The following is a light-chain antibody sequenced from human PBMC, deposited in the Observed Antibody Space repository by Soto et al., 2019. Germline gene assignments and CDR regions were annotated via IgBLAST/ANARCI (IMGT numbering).Light chain of an antibody. CDR2: AAS. Sequence: DIQLPQSPSSLSASVGDRVTITCRASQSISSYLNWYQQKPGKAPKLLIYAASSLQSGVPSRFSGSGSVTAFTLTISSLQPEDFATYYCQQSYSTPMYTFGQGTKLEIK. V-gene: IGKV1-39*01. CDR1: QSISSY. J-gene: IGKJ2*01. CDR3: QQSYSTPMYT.